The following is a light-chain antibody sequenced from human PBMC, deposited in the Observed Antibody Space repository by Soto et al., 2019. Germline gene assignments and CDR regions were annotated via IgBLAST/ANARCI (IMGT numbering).Light chain of an antibody. V-gene: IGLV2-14*01. CDR1: SSDVGGHDY. CDR2: EVS. CDR3: SSYTDSNSFYV. J-gene: IGLJ1*01. Sequence: QSVLTQPASVSGSPGQSITISCNGTSSDVGGHDYVSWYQQHPGKAPKLTIFEVSNRPSGVSNRFSGSKSGNTASLTISGLQAEDEADYYCSSYTDSNSFYVFGSGTTLTVL.